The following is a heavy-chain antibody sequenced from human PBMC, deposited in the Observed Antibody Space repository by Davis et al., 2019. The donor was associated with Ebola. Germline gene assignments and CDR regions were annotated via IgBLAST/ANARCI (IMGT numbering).Heavy chain of an antibody. CDR2: INRRGRA. Sequence: PSETLSLTCAVYGGSFSDYYWSWIRQPPGKRLEWIGEINRRGRAYYNPSLKSRVTISVDTSKNQFSLELSSVTAADTAVYYCASPHQIRGRNYFDCWGQGTLVTVSS. CDR3: ASPHQIRGRNYFDC. V-gene: IGHV4-34*01. CDR1: GGSFSDYY. J-gene: IGHJ4*02. D-gene: IGHD3/OR15-3a*01.